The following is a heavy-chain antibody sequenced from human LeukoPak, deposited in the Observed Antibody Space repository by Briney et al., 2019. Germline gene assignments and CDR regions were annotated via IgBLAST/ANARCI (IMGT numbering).Heavy chain of an antibody. D-gene: IGHD1-1*01. CDR3: ARLDDNTNFDY. CDR2: ISPNSGGT. V-gene: IGHV1-2*02. CDR1: GYTFTDYY. Sequence: GASVKVSCKASGYTFTDYYIHWVRQAPGQGLEWMGWISPNSGGTKYAQKFQGRVTMTRDTSISTAYMELSRLGFDDTAVFYCARLDDNTNFDYWGQGTRVTVSS. J-gene: IGHJ4*02.